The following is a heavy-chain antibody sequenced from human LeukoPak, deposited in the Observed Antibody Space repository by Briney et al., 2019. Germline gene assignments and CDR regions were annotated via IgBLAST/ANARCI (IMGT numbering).Heavy chain of an antibody. J-gene: IGHJ4*02. Sequence: PSETLSLTCTVSGYSISSGYYWDWIRQPPGEGLEWIGSIHHSGSTYYNPSLKSRVTISVDTSKNQFSLKLSSVTAADTAVYYCARGPNYPSPSPFDYWGQGTLVTVSS. D-gene: IGHD5-24*01. V-gene: IGHV4-38-2*02. CDR2: IHHSGST. CDR3: ARGPNYPSPSPFDY. CDR1: GYSISSGYY.